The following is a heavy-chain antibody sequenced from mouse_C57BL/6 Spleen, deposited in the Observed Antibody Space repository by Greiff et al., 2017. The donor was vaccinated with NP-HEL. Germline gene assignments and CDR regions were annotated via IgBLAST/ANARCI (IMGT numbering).Heavy chain of an antibody. D-gene: IGHD2-3*01. J-gene: IGHJ2*01. V-gene: IGHV5-4*01. CDR2: ISDGGSYT. Sequence: EVHLVESGGGLVKPGGSLKLSCAASGFTFGSYAMSWVRQTPEKRLEWVATISDGGSYTYYPDNVKGRFTISRDNAKNNLYLQMSHLKSEDTAMYYCARGGGLYEASLDFDYWGQGTTLTVSS. CDR3: ARGGGLYEASLDFDY. CDR1: GFTFGSYA.